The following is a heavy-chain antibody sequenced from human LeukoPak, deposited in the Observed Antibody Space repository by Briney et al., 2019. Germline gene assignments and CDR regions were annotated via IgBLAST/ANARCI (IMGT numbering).Heavy chain of an antibody. V-gene: IGHV3-23*01. D-gene: IGHD5-24*01. CDR2: ISGSGGST. J-gene: IGHJ4*02. CDR3: AKARSIESLARYLDY. CDR1: GFTFSSYA. Sequence: PGGSLRLSCAASGFTFSSYATSWVRQAPGKGLEWVSAISGSGGSTYYADSVKGRFTISRDNSKNTLYLQMNSLRAEDTAVYYCAKARSIESLARYLDYWGQGTLVTVSS.